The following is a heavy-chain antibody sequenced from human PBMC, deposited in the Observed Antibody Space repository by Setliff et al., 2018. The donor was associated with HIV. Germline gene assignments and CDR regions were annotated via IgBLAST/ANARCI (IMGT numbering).Heavy chain of an antibody. D-gene: IGHD4-17*01. CDR2: TNFSGDT. CDR1: GGSISSTTY. CDR3: ARTPYGEQSHFHY. Sequence: SETLSLTCTVSGGSISSTTYWGWIRQSPGAGLEWIGNTNFSGDTYNNPSLKGRVTISLDSSKDQFSLNLTSVTAADTAVYYCARTPYGEQSHFHYWGQGTLVTVSS. J-gene: IGHJ4*02. V-gene: IGHV4-39*07.